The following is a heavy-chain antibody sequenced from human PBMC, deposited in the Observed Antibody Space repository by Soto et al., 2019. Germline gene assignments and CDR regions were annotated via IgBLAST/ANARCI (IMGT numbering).Heavy chain of an antibody. CDR2: IGAYNGNT. D-gene: IGHD1-7*01. Sequence: QVQLVQSGAEVKKPGASVKVSCKASGYTFTSYGISWVRQAPGQGVEWMGWIGAYNGNTNYAQKLQGRVTMTTDTTTSTAYLELRSLRSDATAVYSCARDEGYKWNYGGSWFDPWGQGTLVTVSS. V-gene: IGHV1-18*01. CDR3: ARDEGYKWNYGGSWFDP. CDR1: GYTFTSYG. J-gene: IGHJ5*02.